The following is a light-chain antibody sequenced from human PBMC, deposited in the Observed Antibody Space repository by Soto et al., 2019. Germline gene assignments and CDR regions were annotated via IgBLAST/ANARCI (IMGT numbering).Light chain of an antibody. CDR3: SSYTSSSTLL. J-gene: IGLJ2*01. CDR2: EVS. CDR1: SSHVGGYNY. V-gene: IGLV2-14*01. Sequence: QSALSQPASVSGSHGQSSTISRSGTSSHVGGYNYVSWYHQHPGEAPKLLISEVSNRPSAISNRFSGSKSGNTASLTISGLQAEDEADYYCSSYTSSSTLLFGGGTKVTVL.